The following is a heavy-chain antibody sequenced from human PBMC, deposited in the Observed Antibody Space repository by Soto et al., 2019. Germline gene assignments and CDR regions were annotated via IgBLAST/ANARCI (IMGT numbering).Heavy chain of an antibody. CDR3: ASSRIQLEPNGMDV. D-gene: IGHD1-1*01. Sequence: ASVKVSCKASGYTFTSYAIHWVRQAPGQRLEWMGWINAGNGNTKYSQKFQGRVTITRDTSASTAYMDLSSLRSEDTAVYYCASSRIQLEPNGMDVWGQGTTVTVSS. V-gene: IGHV1-3*01. J-gene: IGHJ6*02. CDR1: GYTFTSYA. CDR2: INAGNGNT.